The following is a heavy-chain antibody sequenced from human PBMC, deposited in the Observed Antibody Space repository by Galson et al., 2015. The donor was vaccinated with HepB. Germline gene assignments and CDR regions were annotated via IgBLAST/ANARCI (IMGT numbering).Heavy chain of an antibody. J-gene: IGHJ4*02. CDR2: IIPIFGTA. CDR3: ARDLNYGDYVDHY. D-gene: IGHD4-17*01. CDR1: GGTFSSYA. V-gene: IGHV1-69*06. Sequence: SVKVSCKASGGTFSSYAISWVRQAPGQGLEWMGGIIPIFGTANYAQKFQGRVTITADKSTSTAYMELSSLRSEDTAVYYCARDLNYGDYVDHYWGQGTLVTVSS.